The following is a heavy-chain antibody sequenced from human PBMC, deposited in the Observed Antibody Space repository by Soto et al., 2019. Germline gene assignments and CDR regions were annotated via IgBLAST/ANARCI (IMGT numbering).Heavy chain of an antibody. CDR2: ISYDGSNK. V-gene: IGHV3-30*18. Sequence: GGSLRLSCAASGFTFSSYGMHWVRQAPGKGLEWVAVISYDGSNKYYADSVKGRFTISRDNSKNTLYLQMNSLRAEDTAVYYCAERGYSGYVDYWGQGTLVTVS. CDR3: AERGYSGYVDY. J-gene: IGHJ4*02. D-gene: IGHD5-12*01. CDR1: GFTFSSYG.